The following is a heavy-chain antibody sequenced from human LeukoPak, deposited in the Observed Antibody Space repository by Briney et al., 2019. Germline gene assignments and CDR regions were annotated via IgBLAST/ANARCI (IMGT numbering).Heavy chain of an antibody. CDR3: AVEIAAAGPAHFDC. CDR1: GGTFSSYA. CDR2: IIPIFGTA. V-gene: IGHV1-69*05. D-gene: IGHD6-13*01. J-gene: IGHJ4*02. Sequence: SVKVSCKASGGTFSSYAISWVRQAPGQGLEWMGGIIPIFGTANYAQKFQGRVTITTDESTSTAYMELSSLRSEDTAVYYCAVEIAAAGPAHFDCWGQGTLVTVSS.